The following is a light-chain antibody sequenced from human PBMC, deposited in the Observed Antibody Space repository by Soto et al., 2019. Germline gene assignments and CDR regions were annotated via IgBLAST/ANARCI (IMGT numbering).Light chain of an antibody. Sequence: QSVLTQPSSASGTPGQRVTISCSGSSSNIGGNPVNWFQQLPGTAPKLLVYSKNQRPSGVPDRFSGSKSGTSASLAISGLQSDDEGDYYCASWDDSLGGYVFGTGTKVTVL. CDR3: ASWDDSLGGYV. CDR2: SKN. V-gene: IGLV1-44*01. J-gene: IGLJ1*01. CDR1: SSNIGGNP.